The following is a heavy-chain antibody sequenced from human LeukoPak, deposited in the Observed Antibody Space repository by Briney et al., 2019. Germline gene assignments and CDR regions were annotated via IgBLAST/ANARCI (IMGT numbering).Heavy chain of an antibody. CDR1: GYTFTRYY. CDR3: ARDSGDSSGYYPPSFDY. V-gene: IGHV1-46*01. Sequence: ASVKVSCKGSGYTFTRYYMHWVRQAPGQGLEWMGIINPSGGSTSYAQKFQGRVTMTRDTSTSTVYMELSSLRSEDTAVYYCARDSGDSSGYYPPSFDYWGQGTLVTVSS. J-gene: IGHJ4*02. D-gene: IGHD3-22*01. CDR2: INPSGGST.